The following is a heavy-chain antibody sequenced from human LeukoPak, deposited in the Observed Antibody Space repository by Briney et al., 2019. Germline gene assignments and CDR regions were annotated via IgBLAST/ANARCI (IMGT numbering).Heavy chain of an antibody. CDR3: ASPWGYCSSTSCYRGYFQH. CDR2: IYYSGST. V-gene: IGHV4-39*01. J-gene: IGHJ1*01. D-gene: IGHD2-2*02. Sequence: SETLSLTCTVSGGSISSSSYYWGWIRQPPGKGLEWIGSIYYSGSTYYNPSLKSRVTISVDTSENQFSLKLSSVTAADTAVYYCASPWGYCSSTSCYRGYFQHWGQGTLVTVSS. CDR1: GGSISSSSYY.